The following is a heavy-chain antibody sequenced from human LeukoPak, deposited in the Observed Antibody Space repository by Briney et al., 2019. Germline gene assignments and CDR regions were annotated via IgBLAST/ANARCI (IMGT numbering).Heavy chain of an antibody. J-gene: IGHJ5*02. Sequence: SETLSLTCTVSGGTISSYYWSWLRQPPGKGLEWIGYIYYRGSTNDNPSLKSRVTISVDTSKNQFSLKLSSVTAADTAVYYCARGEFSSNLGWFDPWGQGTLVTVSS. CDR1: GGTISSYY. CDR2: IYYRGST. D-gene: IGHD6-6*01. V-gene: IGHV4-59*01. CDR3: ARGEFSSNLGWFDP.